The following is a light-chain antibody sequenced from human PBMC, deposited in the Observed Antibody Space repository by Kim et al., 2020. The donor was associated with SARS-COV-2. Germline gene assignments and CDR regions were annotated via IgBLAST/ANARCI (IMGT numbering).Light chain of an antibody. J-gene: IGKJ1*01. CDR1: QSVSSN. CDR2: GAS. CDR3: QQYNNWPWT. Sequence: GFPGERAPLSCRASQSVSSNLAWDQQKPGQAPRLLIYGASTRATGIPARFSGSGSGTEFTLTISSLQSEDFAVYYCQQYNNWPWTFGQGTKVDIK. V-gene: IGKV3-15*01.